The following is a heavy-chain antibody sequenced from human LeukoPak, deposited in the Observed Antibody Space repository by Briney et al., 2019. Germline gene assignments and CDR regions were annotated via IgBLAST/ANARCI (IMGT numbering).Heavy chain of an antibody. J-gene: IGHJ5*02. CDR1: GGSLSNYY. CDR3: ARQHCSGDNCHSGYDP. Sequence: SETLSLTCTVSGGSLSNYYRSWIRQAPGKGLEWIGYVYFSGSTNYNPSLKSRVTISLDTSKNLFSLKLSSVTAADTAVYYCARQHCSGDNCHSGYDPWGQGTLVTVSS. V-gene: IGHV4-59*08. D-gene: IGHD2-15*01. CDR2: VYFSGST.